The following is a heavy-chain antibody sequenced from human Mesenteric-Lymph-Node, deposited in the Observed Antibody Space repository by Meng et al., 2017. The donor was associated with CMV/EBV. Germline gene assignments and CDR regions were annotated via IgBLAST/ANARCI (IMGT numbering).Heavy chain of an antibody. CDR3: AKEASRGYSGYERYSEY. CDR1: GFTFSDYT. V-gene: IGHV3-23*01. Sequence: GGSLRLSCVASGFTFSDYTMNWVRQAPGKGLEWVSDIIASGATPYYADSVKGRFTISRDNSKNTLYLELNSLRGEDTAVYYCAKEASRGYSGYERYSEYWGKGTLVTVSS. D-gene: IGHD5-12*01. J-gene: IGHJ4*02. CDR2: IIASGATP.